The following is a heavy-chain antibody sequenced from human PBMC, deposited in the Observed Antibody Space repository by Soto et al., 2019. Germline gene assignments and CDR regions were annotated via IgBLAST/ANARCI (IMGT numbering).Heavy chain of an antibody. V-gene: IGHV4-39*01. Sequence: SETLSLTCTVSGGSINSSSYYWGWILQPPGKGLEWIGSIYDSVSTYYNPSLKSRVTMSVDTSKNQFSLKLSSVTAADTAVYYCARIYGGYYFDYWGQGTLVTVSS. J-gene: IGHJ4*02. CDR1: GGSINSSSYY. CDR3: ARIYGGYYFDY. CDR2: IYDSVST. D-gene: IGHD4-17*01.